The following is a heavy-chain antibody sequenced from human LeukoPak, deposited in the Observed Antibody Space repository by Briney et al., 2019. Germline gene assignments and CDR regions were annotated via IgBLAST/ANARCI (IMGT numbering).Heavy chain of an antibody. CDR1: GGTFSGYA. Sequence: SVKVSCKASGGTFSGYAISWVRQAPGQGLEWMGGIIPIFGTANYAQKFQGRVTITADKSTSTAYMELSSLRSEDTAVYYCARGSCSGGSCSTGYNWFDPWGQGTLVTVSS. V-gene: IGHV1-69*06. CDR3: ARGSCSGGSCSTGYNWFDP. D-gene: IGHD2-15*01. CDR2: IIPIFGTA. J-gene: IGHJ5*02.